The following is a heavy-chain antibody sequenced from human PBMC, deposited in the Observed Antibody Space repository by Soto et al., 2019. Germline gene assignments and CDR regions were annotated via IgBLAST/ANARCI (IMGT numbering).Heavy chain of an antibody. CDR1: GFTFSSYS. D-gene: IGHD4-17*01. CDR2: ISSSSSTI. Sequence: GESLKISCSASGFTFSSYSMNWVRQAPGKGLEWVSYISSSSSTIYYADSVKGRFTISRDNAKNSLYLQMNSLGDEDTAVYYCARDTPPFWVTTSPFDYWGQGTLVTAPQ. V-gene: IGHV3-48*02. CDR3: ARDTPPFWVTTSPFDY. J-gene: IGHJ4*02.